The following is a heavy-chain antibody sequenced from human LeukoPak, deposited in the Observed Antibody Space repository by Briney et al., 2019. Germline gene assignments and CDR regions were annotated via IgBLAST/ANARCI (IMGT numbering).Heavy chain of an antibody. CDR3: AREAYSSGWAEQVY. CDR1: GYTFISYY. D-gene: IGHD6-19*01. V-gene: IGHV1-2*02. J-gene: IGHJ4*02. CDR2: INPKSGGT. Sequence: APVKVPCKASGYTFISYYVHWVRRAPGQGLEWMGWINPKSGGTKYAQNFQGRVTLTRDTSISTAYMELSSLRSDDTAVYFCAREAYSSGWAEQVYWGQGTLVTVSS.